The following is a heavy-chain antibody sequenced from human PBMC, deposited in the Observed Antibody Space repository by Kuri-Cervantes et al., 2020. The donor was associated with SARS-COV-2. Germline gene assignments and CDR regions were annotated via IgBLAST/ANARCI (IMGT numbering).Heavy chain of an antibody. D-gene: IGHD2-21*01. CDR3: AGLLAYCGGDCYSGWFDP. CDR1: GYSISSGYY. CDR2: IYHSGST. V-gene: IGHV4-38-2*01. Sequence: SQTLSLTCAVSGYSISSGYYWGWIRQPPGKGLEWIGSIYHSGSTYYNPSLKSRVTISVDTSKNQFSLKQSSVTAADTAVYYCAGLLAYCGGDCYSGWFDPWGQGTLVTVSS. J-gene: IGHJ5*02.